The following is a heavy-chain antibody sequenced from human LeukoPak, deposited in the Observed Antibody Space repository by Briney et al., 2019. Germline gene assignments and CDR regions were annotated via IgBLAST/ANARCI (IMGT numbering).Heavy chain of an antibody. D-gene: IGHD2-15*01. CDR3: TRDRTAALFYY. V-gene: IGHV3-48*02. Sequence: GGSLRLSCAASGFTFSTYSMNWVRQAPGKGLEWVSFISSSSDAIYYADSVKGRFIISRDNAKNSLYLQMNSLREEDTAVYYCTRDRTAALFYYWGQGTLVTVSS. J-gene: IGHJ4*02. CDR2: ISSSSDAI. CDR1: GFTFSTYS.